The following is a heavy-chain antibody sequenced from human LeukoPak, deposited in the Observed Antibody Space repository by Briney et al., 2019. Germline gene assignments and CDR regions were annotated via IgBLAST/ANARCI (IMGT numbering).Heavy chain of an antibody. CDR3: ARDLAYYYDSSYD. CDR2: ISSSSSYI. CDR1: GFTFSSYS. Sequence: GGSLRLSCAASGFTFSSYSMNWVRQAPGKGLEWVSSISSSSSYIYYADSVKGRFTISRDNAKNSLYLQMNSLRAEDTAVYYCARDLAYYYDSSYDWGQGTLVTVSS. D-gene: IGHD3-22*01. V-gene: IGHV3-21*01. J-gene: IGHJ4*02.